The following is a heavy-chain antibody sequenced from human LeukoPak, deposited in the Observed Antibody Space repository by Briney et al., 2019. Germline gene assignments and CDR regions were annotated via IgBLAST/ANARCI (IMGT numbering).Heavy chain of an antibody. Sequence: PGGSLRLSCAASGFTFSSDGMHWVRQAPRKRLEWVACIRYDGSNKYYADSVKGRFTISRDNSKNTLYLQMNSLRAEDTAVYYCAKDTYYYDSSAYLGSDYWGQGTLVTVSS. V-gene: IGHV3-30*02. CDR3: AKDTYYYDSSAYLGSDY. D-gene: IGHD3-22*01. CDR2: IRYDGSNK. J-gene: IGHJ4*02. CDR1: GFTFSSDG.